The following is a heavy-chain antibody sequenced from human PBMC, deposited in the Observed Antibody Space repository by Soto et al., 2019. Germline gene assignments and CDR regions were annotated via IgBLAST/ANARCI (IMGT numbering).Heavy chain of an antibody. CDR3: ARDWNFWTDYYRSDAFDL. D-gene: IGHD3-3*01. V-gene: IGHV3-48*03. CDR2: ISSSGTTI. Sequence: PGGSLRLSXAASGFTFSSYEMNWVRQAPGKGPEWLPYISSSGTTIYYADSVKGRFTASRDNANNFLFLQMNSLRAEDTAIYYCARDWNFWTDYYRSDAFDLWGQGTMVTVSS. J-gene: IGHJ3*01. CDR1: GFTFSSYE.